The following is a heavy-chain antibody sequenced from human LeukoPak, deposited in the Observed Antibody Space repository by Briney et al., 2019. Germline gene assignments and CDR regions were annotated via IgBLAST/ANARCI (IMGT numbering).Heavy chain of an antibody. V-gene: IGHV3-74*01. D-gene: IGHD3-10*01. J-gene: IGHJ4*02. CDR3: ARDTFGFHDY. CDR1: GFTFSSYW. Sequence: GGSLRLSCAASGFTFSSYWMNWVRQAPGKGLVWVSRINSDGSSTNYTDSVKGRFTISRDNAKNTLYLEMISLRAEDTAVYYCARDTFGFHDYWGQGTLVTVSS. CDR2: INSDGSST.